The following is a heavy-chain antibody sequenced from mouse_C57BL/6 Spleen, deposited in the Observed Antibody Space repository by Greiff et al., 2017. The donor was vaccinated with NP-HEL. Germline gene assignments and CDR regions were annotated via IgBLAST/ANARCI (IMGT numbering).Heavy chain of an antibody. CDR2: IWSDGST. V-gene: IGHV2-6*03. CDR3: ATSSYYSNRYYYAMDY. D-gene: IGHD2-5*01. J-gene: IGHJ4*01. Sequence: VKLMESGPGLVAPSQSLSITCTVSGFSLTSYGVHWVRQPPGKGLEWLVVIWSDGSTTYNSALKSRLSISKDNSKSQVFLKMNSLQTDDTAMYYCATSSYYSNRYYYAMDYWGQGTSVTVSS. CDR1: GFSLTSYG.